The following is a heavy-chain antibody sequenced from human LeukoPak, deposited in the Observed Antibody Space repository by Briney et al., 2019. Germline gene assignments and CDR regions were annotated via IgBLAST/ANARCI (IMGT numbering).Heavy chain of an antibody. Sequence: PSEXXSLTCTVSGGSISXYYWSWXRXXPGKGLEXVGYIYYSGGTNYNPSLKSRVTISVDTSKNQFSLKLSSVTAADTAVYYCARDGPTMVRGVWGDYYMDVWGKGTTVTVSS. J-gene: IGHJ6*03. CDR2: IYYSGGT. CDR3: ARDGPTMVRGVWGDYYMDV. V-gene: IGHV4-59*01. CDR1: GGSISXYY. D-gene: IGHD3-10*01.